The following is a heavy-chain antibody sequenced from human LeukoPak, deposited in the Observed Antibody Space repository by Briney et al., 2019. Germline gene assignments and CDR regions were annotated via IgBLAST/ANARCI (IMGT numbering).Heavy chain of an antibody. CDR1: GGSISSGGYY. CDR3: ARERTMTTVTKDAFDI. CDR2: IYHSGST. J-gene: IGHJ3*02. D-gene: IGHD4-17*01. V-gene: IGHV4-31*03. Sequence: PSETLSLTCTVSGGSISSGGYYWSWIRQHPGKGLEWIGYIYHSGSTYYNPSLKSRVTISVDTSKNQFSLKLSSVTAADTAVYYCARERTMTTVTKDAFDIWGQGTMVTVSS.